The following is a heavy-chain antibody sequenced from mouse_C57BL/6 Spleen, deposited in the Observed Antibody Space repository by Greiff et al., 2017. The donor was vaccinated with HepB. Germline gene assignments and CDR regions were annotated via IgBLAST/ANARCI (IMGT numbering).Heavy chain of an antibody. CDR3: ARVGTTSYFDY. D-gene: IGHD2-3*01. J-gene: IGHJ2*01. CDR2: IDPSDSYT. CDR1: GYTFTSYW. Sequence: QVQLKQPGAELVMPGASVKLSCKASGYTFTSYWMHWVKQRPGQGLEWIGEIDPSDSYTNYNQKFKGKSTLTVDKSSSTAYMQLSSLTSEDSAVYYCARVGTTSYFDYWGQGTTLTVSS. V-gene: IGHV1-69*01.